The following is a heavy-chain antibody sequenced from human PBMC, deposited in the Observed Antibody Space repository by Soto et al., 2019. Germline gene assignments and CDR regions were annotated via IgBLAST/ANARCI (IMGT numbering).Heavy chain of an antibody. Sequence: PGGSLRLSCAASGFTFSGSAMHWVRQASGKGLEWVGRIRSKANSYATVYAASVKGRFTISRDDSKNTAYLQMDSLKPEDSAVYYCTRPQIGGGYSNGYSFDYYYYGMDVWGQGTTVTVS. D-gene: IGHD5-18*01. J-gene: IGHJ6*02. V-gene: IGHV3-73*01. CDR3: TRPQIGGGYSNGYSFDYYYYGMDV. CDR2: IRSKANSYAT. CDR1: GFTFSGSA.